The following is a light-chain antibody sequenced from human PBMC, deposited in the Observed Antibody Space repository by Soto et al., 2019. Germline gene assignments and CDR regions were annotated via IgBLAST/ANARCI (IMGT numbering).Light chain of an antibody. V-gene: IGKV1-13*02. J-gene: IGKJ1*01. CDR2: DAS. Sequence: AIQLTQSPSSLSASVGDRVTITCRASQGISSALAWYQQKPGKAPKLLIYDASSLESGVPSRFSGSGSGTDFSLTLRSLQPEDFATYYCHQFNSYTWTFGQGTKVEIK. CDR1: QGISSA. CDR3: HQFNSYTWT.